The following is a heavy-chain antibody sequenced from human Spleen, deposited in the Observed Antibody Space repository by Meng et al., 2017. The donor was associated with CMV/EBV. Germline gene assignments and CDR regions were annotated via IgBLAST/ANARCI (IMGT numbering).Heavy chain of an antibody. D-gene: IGHD1-7*01. CDR3: ARDRYNWNYYWFDP. CDR1: GFTFSSYA. Sequence: SGFTFSSYAMHWVRQAPGKGLECVAVISYDGSNKYYADSVKGRFTISRDNSKNTLYLQMNSLRAEDTAVYYCARDRYNWNYYWFDPWGQGTLVTVSS. J-gene: IGHJ5*02. V-gene: IGHV3-30-3*01. CDR2: ISYDGSNK.